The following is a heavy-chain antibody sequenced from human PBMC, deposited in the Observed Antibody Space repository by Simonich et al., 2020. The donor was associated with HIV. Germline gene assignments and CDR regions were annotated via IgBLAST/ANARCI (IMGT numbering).Heavy chain of an antibody. CDR2: IYYKWRP. CDR1: GGSIISYY. Sequence: QVQLQESGPGLVKPSETLSLTCTVSGGSIISYYWSWIRKPQGKGLEWFGYIYYKWRPNYNPPLKRRFTISVDTSKNQFSLKLSSVTAADTAVYYCARHYYASSGYYSGIDPWGQGTLVTVSS. J-gene: IGHJ5*02. CDR3: ARHYYASSGYYSGIDP. V-gene: IGHV4-59*13. D-gene: IGHD3-22*01.